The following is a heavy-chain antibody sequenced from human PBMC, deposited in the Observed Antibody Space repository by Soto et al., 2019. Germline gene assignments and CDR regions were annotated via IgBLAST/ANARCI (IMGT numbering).Heavy chain of an antibody. CDR2: INTYNGNT. CDR1: GYTFTSYG. J-gene: IGHJ6*02. V-gene: IGHV1-18*01. Sequence: QVQLVQSGAEVKNPGASVKVSCKTSGYTFTSYGIGWARQAPGQGLERMGWINTYNGNTNYAQNLQGRVTLTTDTSTSTAYMELRSLRSNDTAIYYCAMFDVYVTPSPQDVWGQGTTVTVSS. D-gene: IGHD3-16*01. CDR3: AMFDVYVTPSPQDV.